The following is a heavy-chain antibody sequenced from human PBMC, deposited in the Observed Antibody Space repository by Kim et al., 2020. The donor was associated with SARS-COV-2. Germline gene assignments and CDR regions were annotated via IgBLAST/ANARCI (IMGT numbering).Heavy chain of an antibody. CDR1: GFTFSRSW. CDR3: ARVGHLGADYWGAQLYYFYY. D-gene: IGHD7-27*01. Sequence: GGSLRRSCAASGFTFSRSWMHWVRQAPGKGLVWVSRINSDGSSTSYADSVKGRFTISRDNAKNTLYLQMNSLRAEDTAVYYCARVGHLGADYWGAQLYYFYYWGQGTLVTVFS. CDR2: INSDGSST. V-gene: IGHV3-74*01. J-gene: IGHJ4*02.